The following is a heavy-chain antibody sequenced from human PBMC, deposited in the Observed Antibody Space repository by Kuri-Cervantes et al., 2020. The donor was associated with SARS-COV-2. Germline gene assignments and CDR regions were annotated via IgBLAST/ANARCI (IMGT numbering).Heavy chain of an antibody. CDR1: GFTFSSYA. J-gene: IGHJ5*02. Sequence: GGSLRLSCAASGFTFSSYAMSWVRQAPGKGLEWASAISGSGGSTYYADSVKGRFTISRDNSKNTLYLQMNSLRAEDTAVYYCARDNLLYGDYGRYNWFDPWGQGTLVTVSS. CDR3: ARDNLLYGDYGRYNWFDP. D-gene: IGHD4-17*01. V-gene: IGHV3-23*01. CDR2: ISGSGGST.